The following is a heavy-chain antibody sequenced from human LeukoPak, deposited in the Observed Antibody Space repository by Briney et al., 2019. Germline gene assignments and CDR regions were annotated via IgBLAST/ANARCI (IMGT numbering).Heavy chain of an antibody. CDR2: IYYSGST. D-gene: IGHD3-10*01. CDR1: GGSISSSSYY. J-gene: IGHJ4*02. CDR3: ARRVWFPRGAFDY. Sequence: SETLSLTCTVSGGSISSSSYYWGWIRQPPGKGLEWIGSIYYSGSTYYNPSLKSRVPISVDTSKNQFSLKLSSVTAADTAVYYCARRVWFPRGAFDYWGQGTLVTVSS. V-gene: IGHV4-39*07.